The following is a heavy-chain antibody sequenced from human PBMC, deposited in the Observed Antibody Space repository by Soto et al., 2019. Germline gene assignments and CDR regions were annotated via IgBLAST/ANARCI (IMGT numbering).Heavy chain of an antibody. D-gene: IGHD3-16*01. J-gene: IGHJ6*02. CDR2: IIQIFGTA. Sequence: QVQLVQSGAEVKKPGSSVKVSCKASGGTFSSYAISWMRQAPGQGLEWMGGIIQIFGTAYYAQKFQGRVTITADEATSPAYMELSSLRSEDPAVYYCARGGRSGTFYSFYGMDVWGQGTTVTVSS. V-gene: IGHV1-69*12. CDR1: GGTFSSYA. CDR3: ARGGRSGTFYSFYGMDV.